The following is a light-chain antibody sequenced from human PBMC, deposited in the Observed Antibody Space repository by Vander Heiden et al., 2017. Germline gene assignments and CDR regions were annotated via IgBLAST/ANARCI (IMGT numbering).Light chain of an antibody. CDR3: AAWEDSLRDGV. CDR2: RNN. J-gene: IGLJ2*01. CDR1: SSHIGSNY. V-gene: IGLV1-47*01. Sequence: SVLTHPPSASGTPGQSVTHSCSGSSSHIGSNYLDWSPQLPGTDPKLLIYRNNQRPPGVPERFSGSKSGTSASLAISGLRSEDEADDYCAAWEDSLRDGVCGGGTKLTGL.